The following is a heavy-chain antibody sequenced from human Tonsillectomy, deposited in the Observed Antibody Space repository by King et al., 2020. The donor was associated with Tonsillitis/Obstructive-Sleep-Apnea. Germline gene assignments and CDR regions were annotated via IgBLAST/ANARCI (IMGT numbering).Heavy chain of an antibody. D-gene: IGHD4-17*01. CDR3: AREPALGDLDY. V-gene: IGHV3-64*01. J-gene: IGHJ4*02. CDR1: GVTFTSYT. CDR2: ITPNGGRT. Sequence: VQLVESGGGLVQPGGSLRLSCAASGVTFTSYTMHWIRQTPGKGLEYVSAITPNGGRTFYVNSVKARFIVSRDNSKNTLFLQMGSLKTEDTGIYYCAREPALGDLDYWGQGTLVTVSS.